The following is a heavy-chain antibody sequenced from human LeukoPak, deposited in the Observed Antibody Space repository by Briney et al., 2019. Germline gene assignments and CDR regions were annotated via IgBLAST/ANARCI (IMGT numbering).Heavy chain of an antibody. CDR3: ARTNYDFWSGYYWVYYFDY. D-gene: IGHD3-3*01. Sequence: SETLSLTCTVSGASVSSASYWSWIRQPPGKGVEWIAHIYNGVNTNYNPSLKSRVTISVETSKNQFSLKLSSVTAADTAVYYCARTNYDFWSGYYWVYYFDYWGQGTLVTVSS. J-gene: IGHJ4*02. V-gene: IGHV4-61*01. CDR2: IYNGVNT. CDR1: GASVSSASY.